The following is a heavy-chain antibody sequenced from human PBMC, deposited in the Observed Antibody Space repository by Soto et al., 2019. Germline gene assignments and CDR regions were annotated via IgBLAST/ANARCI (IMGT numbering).Heavy chain of an antibody. CDR3: ARDRRYCINGVCYTNFEY. Sequence: PRLSCAASGFTFSSYWMHWVRQAPGKGLVWVSRINSDGSSTSYADSVKGRFTISRDNAKNTLYLQMNSLRAEDTAVYYCARDRRYCINGVCYTNFEYWGQGTLVTVSS. V-gene: IGHV3-74*01. D-gene: IGHD2-8*01. CDR1: GFTFSSYW. CDR2: INSDGSST. J-gene: IGHJ4*02.